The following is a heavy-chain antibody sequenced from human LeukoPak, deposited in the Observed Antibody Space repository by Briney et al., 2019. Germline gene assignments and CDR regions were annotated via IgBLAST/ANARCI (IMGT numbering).Heavy chain of an antibody. CDR2: IYTSGST. CDR1: GGSISSYY. CDR3: ARHVGGPGSYEIDY. D-gene: IGHD3-10*01. Sequence: KPSETLSLTCTVSGGSISSYYWSWIRQPPGKGLEWIGYIYTSGSTNYNPSLKSRVTISVDTSKNQFSLKLSSVTAADTAVYYCARHVGGPGSYEIDYWGQGTLVTVSS. V-gene: IGHV4-4*09. J-gene: IGHJ4*02.